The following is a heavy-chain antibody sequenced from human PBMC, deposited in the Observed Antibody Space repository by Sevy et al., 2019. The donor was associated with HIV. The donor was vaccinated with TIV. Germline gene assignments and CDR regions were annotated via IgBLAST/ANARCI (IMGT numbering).Heavy chain of an antibody. CDR3: ARDQKGGELDY. V-gene: IGHV3-21*01. CDR1: GFTFSSYS. D-gene: IGHD3-10*01. J-gene: IGHJ4*02. Sequence: GGYLRLSCAASGFTFSSYSMNWVRQAPGKGLEWVSSISSSSSYIYYADSVKGRFTISRDNAKNSLYLQMNSLRAEDTAVYYCARDQKGGELDYWGQGTLVIVSS. CDR2: ISSSSSYI.